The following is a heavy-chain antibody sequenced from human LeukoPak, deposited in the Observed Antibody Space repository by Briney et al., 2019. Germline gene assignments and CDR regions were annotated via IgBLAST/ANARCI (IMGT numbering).Heavy chain of an antibody. CDR1: GFPFSYYS. CDR2: ISYDEDNK. J-gene: IGHJ4*02. CDR3: ARSPTRSLRVGEFDF. V-gene: IGHV3-30*09. Sequence: GGSLRLSCAASGFPFSYYSMHWVRQAPGKGLEWVAVISYDEDNKYYADSVKGRFAISRDNSKDALYLQMNSLRAGDTAVYYCARSPTRSLRVGEFDFWGQGTLVTVSS. D-gene: IGHD1-26*01.